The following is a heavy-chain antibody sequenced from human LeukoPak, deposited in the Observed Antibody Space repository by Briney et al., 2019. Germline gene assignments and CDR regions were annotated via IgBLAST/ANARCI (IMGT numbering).Heavy chain of an antibody. J-gene: IGHJ4*02. D-gene: IGHD3-10*01. V-gene: IGHV3-21*01. CDR1: GFTFSSYA. CDR3: VRDFLGESGAGGY. CDR2: ISPSGNSK. Sequence: GGSLRLSCAASGFTFSSYAMTWVRQAPGKGLEWVSSISPSGNSKYHADSVKGRFTISRDNAENSLYMQMNSLRAEDTGVYYCVRDFLGESGAGGYWGQGTLVTVSS.